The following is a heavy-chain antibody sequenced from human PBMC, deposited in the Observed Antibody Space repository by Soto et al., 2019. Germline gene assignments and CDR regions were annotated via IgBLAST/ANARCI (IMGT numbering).Heavy chain of an antibody. J-gene: IGHJ6*02. CDR1: GYTFTSYH. CDR2: INPSGGST. V-gene: IGHV1-46*01. Sequence: GASVKVSCKASGYTFTSYHMHWVRQAPGQRLEWMGIINPSGGSTSYAQKFQGRVTMTRDTSTSTVYMELSSLRSEDTAVYYCAAVSGYSYGYLNYYYYGMDVWGQGTTVTVSS. CDR3: AAVSGYSYGYLNYYYYGMDV. D-gene: IGHD5-18*01.